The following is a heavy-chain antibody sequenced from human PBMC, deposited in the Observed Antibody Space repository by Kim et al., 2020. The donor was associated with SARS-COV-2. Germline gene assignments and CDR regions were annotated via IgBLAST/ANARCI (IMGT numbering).Heavy chain of an antibody. J-gene: IGHJ5*01. CDR2: ISYDGSNK. Sequence: GGSLRLSCAVSGFTFSSYGMHWVRQAPGKGLEWVAVISYDGSNKYFADSVKGRFTISRDNSKNTLYLQMNSLRAEDTAVYYCASGSGYSYGSAEFDSWG. CDR3: ASGSGYSYGSAEFDS. V-gene: IGHV3-30*03. CDR1: GFTFSSYG. D-gene: IGHD5-18*01.